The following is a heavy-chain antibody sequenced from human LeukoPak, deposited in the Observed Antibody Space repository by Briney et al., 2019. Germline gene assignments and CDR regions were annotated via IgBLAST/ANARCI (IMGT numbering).Heavy chain of an antibody. CDR2: IWYDGSNK. CDR1: GFTFSSYG. V-gene: IGHV3-33*06. D-gene: IGHD5-18*01. Sequence: GGSLRLSCAASGFTFSSYGMHWVRQAPGKGLEWVAVIWYDGSNKYYADSVKGRFTISRDNSKNTLYLQMNSLRAEDTAVYYCAKGGSGYSYGYWFDYWGRGTLVTVSS. CDR3: AKGGSGYSYGYWFDY. J-gene: IGHJ4*02.